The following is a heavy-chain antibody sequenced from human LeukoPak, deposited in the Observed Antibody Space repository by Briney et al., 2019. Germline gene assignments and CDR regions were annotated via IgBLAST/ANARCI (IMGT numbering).Heavy chain of an antibody. CDR2: ISGSGGST. J-gene: IGHJ3*02. Sequence: PGGSLRLSCAASGFTFSSYAMSWVRQVPGKGLEWVSAISGSGGSTYYADSVKGRFTISRDNSKNTLYLQMNSLRAEDTAVYYCAKSPQNGIFGVVMAGDAFDIWGQGTMVTVSS. CDR3: AKSPQNGIFGVVMAGDAFDI. V-gene: IGHV3-23*01. D-gene: IGHD3-3*01. CDR1: GFTFSSYA.